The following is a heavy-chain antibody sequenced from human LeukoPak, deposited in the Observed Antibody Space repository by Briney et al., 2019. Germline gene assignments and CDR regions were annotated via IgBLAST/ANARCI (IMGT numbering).Heavy chain of an antibody. CDR2: INHSGST. J-gene: IGHJ5*02. CDR3: ARGRSRAVAGRPEPWFDP. CDR1: GGSFSGYY. V-gene: IGHV4-34*01. Sequence: SETLSLTCAVYGGSFSGYYWSWIRQPPGKGLEWIGEINHSGSTNYNPSLKSRVTISVDTSKNQFSLKLSSVTAADTAVYYCARGRSRAVAGRPEPWFDPWGQGTLATVSS. D-gene: IGHD6-19*01.